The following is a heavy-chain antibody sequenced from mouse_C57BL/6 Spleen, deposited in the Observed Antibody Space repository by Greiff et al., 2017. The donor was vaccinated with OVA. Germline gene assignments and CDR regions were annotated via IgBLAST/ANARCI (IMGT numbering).Heavy chain of an antibody. V-gene: IGHV1-76*01. CDR3: ARDYYYGSSHYAMDY. J-gene: IGHJ4*01. D-gene: IGHD1-1*01. CDR2: IYPGSGNT. CDR1: GYTFTDYY. Sequence: VKLMESGAELVRPGASVKLSCKASGYTFTDYYINWVKQRPGQGLEWIARIYPGSGNTYYNEKFKGKATLTAEKSSSTAYMQLSSLTSEDSAVYFCARDYYYGSSHYAMDYWGQGTSVTVSS.